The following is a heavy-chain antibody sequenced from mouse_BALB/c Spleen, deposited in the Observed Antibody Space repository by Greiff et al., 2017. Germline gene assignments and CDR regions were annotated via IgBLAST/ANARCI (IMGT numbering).Heavy chain of an antibody. CDR3: ARGTVYDGYFDY. D-gene: IGHD2-3*01. CDR2: ILPGSGST. Sequence: VQLQQSGAELMKPGASVKISCKATGYTFSSYWIEWVKQRPGHGLEWIGEILPGSGSTNYNEKFKGKATFTADTSSNTAYMQLSSLTSEDSAVYYCARGTVYDGYFDYWGQGTTLTVSS. V-gene: IGHV1-9*01. J-gene: IGHJ2*01. CDR1: GYTFSSYW.